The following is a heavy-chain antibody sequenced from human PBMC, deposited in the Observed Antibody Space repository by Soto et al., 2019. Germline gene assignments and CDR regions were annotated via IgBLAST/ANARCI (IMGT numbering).Heavy chain of an antibody. Sequence: GGSLRLSCAPSGFSFGSYALSWVRQAPGKGLGWVSTISGSDGKTFYADSVKGRFSISRDTSQSTLYLQMNSLRADDTAMYYCARWSYLDYWGQGTRVTVSS. D-gene: IGHD3-3*01. CDR2: ISGSDGKT. V-gene: IGHV3-23*01. CDR3: ARWSYLDY. J-gene: IGHJ4*02. CDR1: GFSFGSYA.